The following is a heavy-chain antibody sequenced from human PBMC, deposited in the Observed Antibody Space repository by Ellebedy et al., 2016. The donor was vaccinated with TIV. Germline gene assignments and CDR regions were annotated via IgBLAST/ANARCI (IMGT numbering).Heavy chain of an antibody. CDR2: FDPEDGET. J-gene: IGHJ4*02. CDR1: GYTLTELS. V-gene: IGHV1-24*01. CDR3: ARDFSLRITMIGGY. D-gene: IGHD3-22*01. Sequence: ASVKVSCXVSGYTLTELSMHWVRQAPGKGLEWMGGFDPEDGETIYAQKFQGRVTMTEDTSTDTAYMELSSLRSDDTAVYYCARDFSLRITMIGGYWGQGTLVTVSS.